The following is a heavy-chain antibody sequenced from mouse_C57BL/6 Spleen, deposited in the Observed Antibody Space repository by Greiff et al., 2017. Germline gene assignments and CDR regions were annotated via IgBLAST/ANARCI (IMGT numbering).Heavy chain of an antibody. J-gene: IGHJ2*01. CDR3: ARSGYSNYPDY. CDR2: IEPSDSYT. D-gene: IGHD2-5*01. V-gene: IGHV1-69*01. CDR1: GYTFTSYW. Sequence: QVQLQQPGAELVMPGASVKLSCKASGYTFTSYWLHWVKQRPGQGLEWIGEIEPSDSYTNYTHKFTGKSTLTVDKSSSTAYMQLSSLTSEDSAVYYCARSGYSNYPDYWGQGTTLTVSS.